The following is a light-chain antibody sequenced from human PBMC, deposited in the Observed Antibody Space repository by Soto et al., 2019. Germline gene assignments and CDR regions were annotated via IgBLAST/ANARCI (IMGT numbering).Light chain of an antibody. J-gene: IGKJ3*01. V-gene: IGKV3-15*01. CDR2: GAS. CDR3: QQYNNWPPIFT. CDR1: QSVSSN. Sequence: EIVMTQSPATQSVSPGERATLSGRASQSVSSNLAWYQQKPGQAPRLLIYGASTRATGIPARFSGSGSGTEFTLTISSLQSEDFAVYYCQQYNNWPPIFTFGPGTKVDIK.